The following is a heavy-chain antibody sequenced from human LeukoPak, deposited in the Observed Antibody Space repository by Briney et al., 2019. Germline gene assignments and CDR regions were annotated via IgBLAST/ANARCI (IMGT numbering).Heavy chain of an antibody. Sequence: QPGGSLRLSCAVSGFTVSSTFMSWVRQAPGKGLEWISVIYSGGSTYYADSVKGRFTISRDNSKNTLYLQMNSLRAEDTAVYYCAKELGYCSSTSCSEYYYYYGMDVWGQGTTVTVSS. CDR3: AKELGYCSSTSCSEYYYYYGMDV. V-gene: IGHV3-53*01. D-gene: IGHD2-2*01. CDR2: IYSGGST. CDR1: GFTVSSTF. J-gene: IGHJ6*02.